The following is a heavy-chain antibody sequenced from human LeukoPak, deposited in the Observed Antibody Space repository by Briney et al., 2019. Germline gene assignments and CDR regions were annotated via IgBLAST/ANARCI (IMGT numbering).Heavy chain of an antibody. CDR1: GGSISSYY. Sequence: PSETLSLTCSVSGGSISSYYWSWIRQPAGKGLEWIGRIYTSGSTNYNPSLKSRVTMSVDTSKNQFSLKLSSVTAADTAVYYCARDSGGSYSVEYYFDYWGQGTLVTVSS. V-gene: IGHV4-4*07. D-gene: IGHD1-26*01. CDR2: IYTSGST. CDR3: ARDSGGSYSVEYYFDY. J-gene: IGHJ4*02.